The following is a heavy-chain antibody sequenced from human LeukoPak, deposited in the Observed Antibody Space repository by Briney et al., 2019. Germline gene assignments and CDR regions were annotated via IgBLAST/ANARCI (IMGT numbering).Heavy chain of an antibody. CDR1: GFTFSSYW. CDR2: INTDGSST. D-gene: IGHD2-15*01. J-gene: IGHJ4*02. Sequence: GGSLRLSCAACGFTFSSYWMHWVRQAPGKGLVWVSRINTDGSSTSYADSVKGRFTISRDNAKNTLYLQMNSLRAEDTAVYYCARDGGYCSGGSCDPYYWGQGTLVTVSS. CDR3: ARDGGYCSGGSCDPYY. V-gene: IGHV3-74*01.